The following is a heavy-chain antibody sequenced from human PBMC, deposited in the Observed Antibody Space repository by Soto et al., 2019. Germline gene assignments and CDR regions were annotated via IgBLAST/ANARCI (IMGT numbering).Heavy chain of an antibody. V-gene: IGHV3-30-3*01. CDR3: ARDMYSSDYFVKWFEP. D-gene: IGHD6-19*01. CDR1: GLSFSSYS. CDR2: ISHDGINK. J-gene: IGHJ5*02. Sequence: HPGGSLSLSCTASGLSFSSYSVYGLRKPPGKGLEWVAVISHDGINKHYADSVKGRVTVSRDNSNHSLDLQLDSLRGEDTAMYYCARDMYSSDYFVKWFEPWGQGTLVTVSS.